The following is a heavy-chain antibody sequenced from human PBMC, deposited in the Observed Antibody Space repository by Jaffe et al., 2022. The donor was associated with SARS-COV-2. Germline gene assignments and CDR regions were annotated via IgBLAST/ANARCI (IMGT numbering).Heavy chain of an antibody. D-gene: IGHD4-17*01. Sequence: EVQLVESGGGLIQPGGSLRLSCAASGFTVSNNYMSWVRQAPGKGLEWVSVIYSGGSTYYADSVKGRFTISRDNSKNTLYLQTNSLRVEDTAVYYCARGITTGYYYGMDVWGQGTTVTVSS. CDR1: GFTVSNNY. CDR3: ARGITTGYYYGMDV. CDR2: IYSGGST. J-gene: IGHJ6*02. V-gene: IGHV3-53*01.